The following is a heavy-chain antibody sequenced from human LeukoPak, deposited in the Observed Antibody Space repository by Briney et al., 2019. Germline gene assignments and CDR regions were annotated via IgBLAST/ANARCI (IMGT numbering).Heavy chain of an antibody. CDR3: ARGIDCSGGSCYRYYYYGMDV. V-gene: IGHV1-3*01. CDR1: GYTFTSYA. CDR2: INAGNGNT. J-gene: IGHJ6*02. Sequence: GASVKVSCKASGYTFTSYAMHWVRQAPGQRLEWMGWINAGNGNTKYSQKFQGRVTITRDTSASTAYMELSSLRSEDTAVYYCARGIDCSGGSCYRYYYYGMDVWGQGTTVTVSS. D-gene: IGHD2-15*01.